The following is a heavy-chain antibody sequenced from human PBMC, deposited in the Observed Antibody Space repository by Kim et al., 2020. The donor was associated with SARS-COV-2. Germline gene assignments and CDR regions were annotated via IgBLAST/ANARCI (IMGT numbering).Heavy chain of an antibody. CDR2: IYYSGST. CDR1: GGSISSSSYY. CDR3: ARLVRWAGSYGRKGLFDY. D-gene: IGHD1-26*01. Sequence: SETLSLTCTVSGGSISSSSYYWGWIRQPPGKGLEWIGSIYYSGSTYYNPSLKSRVTISVDTSKNQFSLKLSSVTAADTAVYYCARLVRWAGSYGRKGLFDYWGQGTLVTVSS. V-gene: IGHV4-39*01. J-gene: IGHJ4*02.